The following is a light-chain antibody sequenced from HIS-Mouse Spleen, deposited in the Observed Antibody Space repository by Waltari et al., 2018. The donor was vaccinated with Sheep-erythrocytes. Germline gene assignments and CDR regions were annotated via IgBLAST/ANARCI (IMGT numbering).Light chain of an antibody. Sequence: PGQSITISCTGTSSDGGSYNLVSWYQQHPGKAPKLMIYEGSKRPSGVSTRFSGSKSGNTASLTISGLQAEDEADYYCCSYAGSSTPWVFGGGTKLTVL. J-gene: IGLJ3*02. CDR2: EGS. CDR1: SSDGGSYNL. CDR3: CSYAGSSTPWV. V-gene: IGLV2-23*01.